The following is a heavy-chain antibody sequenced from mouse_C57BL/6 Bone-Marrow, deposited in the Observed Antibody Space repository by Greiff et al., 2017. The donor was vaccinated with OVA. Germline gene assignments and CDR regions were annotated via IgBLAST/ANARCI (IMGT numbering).Heavy chain of an antibody. CDR3: AREGGIYYYGSSYDWFAY. CDR1: GYTFTSYW. CDR2: IYPGNSDT. V-gene: IGHV1-5*01. D-gene: IGHD1-1*01. Sequence: VQLQQSGTVLARPGASVKMSCKTSGYTFTSYWMHWVKQRPGQGLEWIGAIYPGNSDTSYNQKFKGKATFTADTSSNTAYMQLSSLTTEDSAIYYCAREGGIYYYGSSYDWFAYWGHGTLVTVSA. J-gene: IGHJ3*01.